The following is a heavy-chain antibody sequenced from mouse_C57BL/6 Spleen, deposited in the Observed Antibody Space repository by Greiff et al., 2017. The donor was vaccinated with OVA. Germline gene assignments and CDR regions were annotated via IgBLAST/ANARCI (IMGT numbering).Heavy chain of an antibody. J-gene: IGHJ4*01. Sequence: EVQLQQSGPELVKPGASVKISCKASGYSFTDYNMNWVKQSNGKSLEWIGVINPNYGTTSYNQKFKGKATLTVDQSSSTAYMQLNSLTSEDSEVYDCARGGRGGSYAMDYWGQGTSVTVSS. V-gene: IGHV1-39*01. CDR2: INPNYGTT. CDR1: GYSFTDYN. CDR3: ARGGRGGSYAMDY.